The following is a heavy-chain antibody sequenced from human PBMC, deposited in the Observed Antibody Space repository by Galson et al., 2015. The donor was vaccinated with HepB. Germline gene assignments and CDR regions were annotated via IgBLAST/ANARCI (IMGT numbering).Heavy chain of an antibody. D-gene: IGHD1-26*01. CDR1: GGSISGYY. V-gene: IGHV4-34*01. Sequence: ETLSLTCTVSGGSISGYYWSWIRQPPGKGLEWIGEINHSGSTNYNPSLKSRVTISVDTSKNQFSLKLSSVTAADTAVYYCARGTKLELRPRWYFDLWGRGTLVTVSS. J-gene: IGHJ2*01. CDR3: ARGTKLELRPRWYFDL. CDR2: INHSGST.